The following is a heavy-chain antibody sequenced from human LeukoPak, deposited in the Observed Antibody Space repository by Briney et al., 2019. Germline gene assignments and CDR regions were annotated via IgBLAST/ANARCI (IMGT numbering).Heavy chain of an antibody. CDR1: GLTFSNAW. CDR2: IKGKTDGGTT. D-gene: IGHD1-26*01. Sequence: GGSLRLSCAASGLTFSNAWISWVRQPPGKGLEWVGRIKGKTDGGTTDYAAPVEGRFTISRDDSKNTLYLQMNSLRTEDTAVYYCATDSGTYGSDYWGQGTLVTVSS. V-gene: IGHV3-15*01. J-gene: IGHJ4*02. CDR3: ATDSGTYGSDY.